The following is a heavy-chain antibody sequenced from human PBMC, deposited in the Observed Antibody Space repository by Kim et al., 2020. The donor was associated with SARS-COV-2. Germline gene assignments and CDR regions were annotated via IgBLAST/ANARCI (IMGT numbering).Heavy chain of an antibody. V-gene: IGHV1-2*02. J-gene: IGHJ5*02. D-gene: IGHD6-19*01. CDR3: AAVAGASHNWFDP. Sequence: NYAQKFNERVTMTTDTSMGTLYMEINRLTSDDTAVYYCAAVAGASHNWFDPWGQGTLVIVSS.